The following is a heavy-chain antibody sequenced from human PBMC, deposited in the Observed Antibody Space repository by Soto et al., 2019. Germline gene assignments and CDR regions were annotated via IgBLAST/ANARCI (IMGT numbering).Heavy chain of an antibody. CDR3: AREISGGGNLHLFDA. CDR2: VSPKSGGT. V-gene: IGHV1-2*02. J-gene: IGHJ5*02. Sequence: ASVKVSCKASGYNFSDYDIHWVRQAPGQGLEWLGWVSPKSGGTNYAQKFKGRVTMTRDTSSNTVYMDLSGLKADDTAVFYCAREISGGGNLHLFDAWGQGTLVKVSS. CDR1: GYNFSDYD. D-gene: IGHD2-8*02.